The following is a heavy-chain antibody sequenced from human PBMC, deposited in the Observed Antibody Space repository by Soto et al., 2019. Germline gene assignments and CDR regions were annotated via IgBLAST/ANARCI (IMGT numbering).Heavy chain of an antibody. CDR2: ISGSGGST. CDR3: AFTLSGSYPPPGGAYGMDV. CDR1: GFTFSSYA. D-gene: IGHD1-26*01. V-gene: IGHV3-23*01. J-gene: IGHJ6*02. Sequence: EVQLLESGGGLVQPGGSLRLSCAASGFTFSSYAMTWVRQAPGKGLEWVSIISGSGGSTYYADSVKGRFTISRDDSKNTLFQQMNSLRAEETAVYYCAFTLSGSYPPPGGAYGMDVWGQGTTVTVSS.